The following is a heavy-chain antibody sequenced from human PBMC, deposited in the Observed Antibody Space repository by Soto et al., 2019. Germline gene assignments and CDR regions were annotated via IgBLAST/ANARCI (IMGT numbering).Heavy chain of an antibody. Sequence: EVQLVESGGGLAQPGRSLRLSCAASGFTFDDYAMHWVRQDPGKGLEWVSSISWNSGSIAYADSVKGRFTISRDNAKNSLYLQMNSLRVEDTALYYCVKAPRYCFSTSCYISGGLFDHWGQGTLVTVSS. CDR1: GFTFDDYA. V-gene: IGHV3-9*01. CDR2: ISWNSGSI. CDR3: VKAPRYCFSTSCYISGGLFDH. J-gene: IGHJ4*02. D-gene: IGHD2-2*02.